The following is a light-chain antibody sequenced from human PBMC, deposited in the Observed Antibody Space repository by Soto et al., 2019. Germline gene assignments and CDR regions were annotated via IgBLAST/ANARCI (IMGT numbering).Light chain of an antibody. CDR1: SSNIGSNY. J-gene: IGLJ2*01. CDR2: RNN. V-gene: IGLV1-47*01. Sequence: QSVLTQPPSASGTPGQRVTISCSGSSSNIGSNYVFWYQHLPGTAPQLLMYRNNQRPSGVPDRFSGSKSGTSASLAISGLRSEDEADYYCAAWDDSLSGVVFGGGTKLTVL. CDR3: AAWDDSLSGVV.